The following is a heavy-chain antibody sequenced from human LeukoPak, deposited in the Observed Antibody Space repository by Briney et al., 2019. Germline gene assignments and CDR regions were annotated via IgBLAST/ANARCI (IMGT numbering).Heavy chain of an antibody. CDR1: GFTFRNYA. V-gene: IGHV3-23*01. CDR2: IRGSGSDT. D-gene: IGHD4-23*01. J-gene: IGHJ4*02. Sequence: PGGSLRLSCAASGFTFRNYAMSWVRQAPGKGLEWISAIRGSGSDTFYADSVKGRFTVARDNSKNTVYLQMSSLRADDTAVYYCAKYDNGGIDYWGQGPLVTVSS. CDR3: AKYDNGGIDY.